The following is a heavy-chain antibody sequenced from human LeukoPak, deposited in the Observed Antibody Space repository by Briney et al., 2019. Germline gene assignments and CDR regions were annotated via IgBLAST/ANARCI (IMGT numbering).Heavy chain of an antibody. J-gene: IGHJ4*02. CDR3: ARESYYDSSGYYPD. CDR2: ISSSSSYI. D-gene: IGHD3-22*01. CDR1: GFTFSSYS. V-gene: IGHV3-21*01. Sequence: GGSLRLSRAASGFTFSSYSMNWVRQAPGKGLEWVSSISSSSSYIYYADSVKGRFTISRDNAKNSLYLQMNSLRAEDTAAYYCARESYYDSSGYYPDWGQGTLVTVSS.